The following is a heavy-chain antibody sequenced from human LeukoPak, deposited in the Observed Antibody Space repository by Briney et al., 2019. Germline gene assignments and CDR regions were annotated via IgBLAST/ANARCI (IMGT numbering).Heavy chain of an antibody. Sequence: ASVKVSCKASGYTFTDYYIHCVRQAPGQGLEWMGWINPNSGDTNYAQKFQGRVTMTSDTSISTAYTELSSLRSDDTAIYYCARRPHSSGWSSSITLFEHWGQGTLVTVSS. V-gene: IGHV1-2*02. D-gene: IGHD6-19*01. CDR1: GYTFTDYY. CDR3: ARRPHSSGWSSSITLFEH. J-gene: IGHJ4*02. CDR2: INPNSGDT.